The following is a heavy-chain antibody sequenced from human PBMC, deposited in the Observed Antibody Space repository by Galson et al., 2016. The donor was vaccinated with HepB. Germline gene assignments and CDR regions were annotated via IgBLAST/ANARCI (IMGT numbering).Heavy chain of an antibody. D-gene: IGHD3-10*01. CDR2: INPSGGST. CDR3: ARDRHYYGSGSYPSRYFDY. J-gene: IGHJ4*02. Sequence: SVKVSCKASGYTFTSYYMHWVRQAPGQGLEWMGIINPSGGSTSYAQKFQGRVTMTRDTSTSTVYMELSSLRSEDTAVYYCARDRHYYGSGSYPSRYFDYWRQRTLFTVSS. CDR1: GYTFTSYY. V-gene: IGHV1-46*01.